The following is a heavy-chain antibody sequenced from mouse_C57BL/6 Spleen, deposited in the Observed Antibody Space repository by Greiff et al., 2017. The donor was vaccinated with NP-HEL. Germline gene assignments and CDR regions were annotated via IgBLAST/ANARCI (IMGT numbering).Heavy chain of an antibody. CDR1: GFTFSSYA. J-gene: IGHJ3*01. CDR3: AREEVRVIAY. V-gene: IGHV5-4*01. Sequence: DVKLVESGGGLVKPGGSLKLSCAASGFTFSSYAMSWVRQTPEKRLEWVATISDGGSYTYYPDNVKGRFTISRDNAKNNLYLQMSHLKSEDTAMYYCAREEVRVIAYWGQGTLVTVSA. CDR2: ISDGGSYT.